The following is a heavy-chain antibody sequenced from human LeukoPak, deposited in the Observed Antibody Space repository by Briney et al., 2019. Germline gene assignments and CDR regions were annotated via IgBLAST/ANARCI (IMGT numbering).Heavy chain of an antibody. V-gene: IGHV3-21*01. CDR3: ARLREIPVFGVVTKSTSYFDY. Sequence: GGSLRLSCAASGFTFKTYTMNWVRQAPGKGLEWISSITSNSKYIFYADSVKGRFTISRDNAKNSLYLQMSGLRAEDTAVYYCARLREIPVFGVVTKSTSYFDYWGQGTLVTVSS. CDR1: GFTFKTYT. D-gene: IGHD3-3*01. CDR2: ITSNSKYI. J-gene: IGHJ4*02.